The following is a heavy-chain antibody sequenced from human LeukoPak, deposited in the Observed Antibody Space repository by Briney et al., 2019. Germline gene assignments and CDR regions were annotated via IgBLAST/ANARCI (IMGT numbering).Heavy chain of an antibody. CDR3: ARGQRGGCHYYFDY. CDR1: GDSFSMYA. Sequence: ASVKVSCKASGDSFSMYAISWMRQAPGQGLEWMGGIITIFGTTNYAQTFQGRVTITADKSTSTAFMELSSLRSDDTAVYCCARGQRGGCHYYFDYWGQGTLVTVSS. J-gene: IGHJ4*02. V-gene: IGHV1-69*06. D-gene: IGHD6-25*01. CDR2: IITIFGTT.